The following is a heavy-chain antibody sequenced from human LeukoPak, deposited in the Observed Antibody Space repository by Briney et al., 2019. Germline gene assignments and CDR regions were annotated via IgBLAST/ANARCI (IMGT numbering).Heavy chain of an antibody. J-gene: IGHJ6*02. CDR3: ARHYSSTSNFYYYYYGMDV. V-gene: IGHV4-59*08. CDR1: GGSISSYY. D-gene: IGHD2-2*01. Sequence: SETLSLTCTVSGGSISSYYWSWIRQPPGKGLEWIGYIYYSGSTNYNPPLKSRVTISVDTSKNQFSLKLSSVTAADTAVYYCARHYSSTSNFYYYYYGMDVWGQGTTVTVSS. CDR2: IYYSGST.